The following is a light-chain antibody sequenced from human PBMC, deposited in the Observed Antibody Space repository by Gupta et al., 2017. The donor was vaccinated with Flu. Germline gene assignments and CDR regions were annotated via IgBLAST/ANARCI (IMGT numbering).Light chain of an antibody. CDR1: ENVKNF. J-gene: IGKJ3*01. CDR2: DTS. V-gene: IGKV3-11*02. CDR3: QQRNYFRFT. Sequence: MVLTQSPATLSLSPGERATLSCRASENVKNFLGWYQQKPGQPPRLLIYDTSNRATGMPPRFSGSGSGRDFTLTISSLEPEDFAVYYCQQRNYFRFTFGHGTKVDMK.